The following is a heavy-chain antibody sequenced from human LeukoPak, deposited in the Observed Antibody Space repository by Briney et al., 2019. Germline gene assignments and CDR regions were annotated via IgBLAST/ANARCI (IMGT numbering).Heavy chain of an antibody. J-gene: IGHJ6*02. D-gene: IGHD4-17*01. V-gene: IGHV3-23*01. Sequence: GGPLRLSCAASGFTFSSYAMSWLRQPPGKGLEWVSALSGSGGSTYYADSVKGRFTNSRDNSKNTLYLQMNSLKAEDTAVYYCAKDSVTAVTPCHYYYYGMDVWGQGTTVTVSS. CDR2: LSGSGGST. CDR3: AKDSVTAVTPCHYYYYGMDV. CDR1: GFTFSSYA.